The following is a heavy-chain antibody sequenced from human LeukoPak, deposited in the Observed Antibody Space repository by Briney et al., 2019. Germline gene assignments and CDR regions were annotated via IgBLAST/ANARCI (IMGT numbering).Heavy chain of an antibody. CDR2: IYYGGST. D-gene: IGHD1-26*01. J-gene: IGHJ4*02. CDR1: GGSISSYY. CDR3: ARRKGGSYYGYYFDY. Sequence: SETLSLTCTVSGGSISSYYWSWIRQPPGKGLEWIGYIYYGGSTNYNPSLKSRVTISVDTSKNQFSLKLSSVTAAHTAVYYCARRKGGSYYGYYFDYWGQGTLVTVSS. V-gene: IGHV4-59*01.